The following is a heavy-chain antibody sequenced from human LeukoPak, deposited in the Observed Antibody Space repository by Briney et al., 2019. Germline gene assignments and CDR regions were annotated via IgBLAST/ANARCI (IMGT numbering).Heavy chain of an antibody. V-gene: IGHV1-24*01. CDR3: ATGGGRLRYYYYYYGMDV. Sequence: GASVKVSCKVSGYTLTELSMHWVGQAPGKGLEWMGGFDPEDGETIYAQKFQGRVTMTEDTSTDTAYMELSSLRSEYTAVYYCATGGGRLRYYYYYYGMDVWGQGTTVTVSS. CDR1: GYTLTELS. D-gene: IGHD4-17*01. CDR2: FDPEDGET. J-gene: IGHJ6*02.